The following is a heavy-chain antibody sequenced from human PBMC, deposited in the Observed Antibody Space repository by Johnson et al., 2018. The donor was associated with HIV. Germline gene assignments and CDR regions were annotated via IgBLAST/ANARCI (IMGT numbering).Heavy chain of an antibody. D-gene: IGHD3-10*01. CDR3: AKDRGLSAFDI. J-gene: IGHJ3*02. CDR2: ISWNSGSI. V-gene: IGHV3-9*01. CDR1: GFSFDDYA. Sequence: QLVESGGGLVQPGRSLRLSCAASGFSFDDYAMHWVRQAPGKGLEWVSGISWNSGSIGYADSVKGRFTISRDNSNNTLYLQMNSLRAEDTAVYYCAKDRGLSAFDIWGQGTMVTVSS.